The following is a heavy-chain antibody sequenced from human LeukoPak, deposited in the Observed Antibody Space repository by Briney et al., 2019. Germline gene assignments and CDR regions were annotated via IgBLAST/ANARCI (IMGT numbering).Heavy chain of an antibody. Sequence: GGSLRLSCAASGFTSSSYEMNWVRQAPGKGLEWVSYISSSGSTIYYADSVEGRFTISRDNAKNSLYLQMNSLRAEDTAVYYCARDLVITDPWFDYWGQGTLVTVSS. V-gene: IGHV3-48*03. J-gene: IGHJ4*02. CDR2: ISSSGSTI. CDR1: GFTSSSYE. CDR3: ARDLVITDPWFDY. D-gene: IGHD3-22*01.